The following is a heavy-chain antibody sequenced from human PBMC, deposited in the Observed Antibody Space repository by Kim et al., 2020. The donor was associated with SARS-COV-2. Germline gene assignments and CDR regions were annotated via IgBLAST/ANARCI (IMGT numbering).Heavy chain of an antibody. Sequence: ASVKVSCKASGYTFTGYYMHWVRQAPGQGLEWMGWINPNSGGTNYAQKFQGWVTLTRDTSISTAYMELSRLRSDDTAVYYCARYGDSSSWSTFDYWGQGTLVTVSS. J-gene: IGHJ4*02. V-gene: IGHV1-2*04. CDR3: ARYGDSSSWSTFDY. CDR1: GYTFTGYY. CDR2: INPNSGGT. D-gene: IGHD6-13*01.